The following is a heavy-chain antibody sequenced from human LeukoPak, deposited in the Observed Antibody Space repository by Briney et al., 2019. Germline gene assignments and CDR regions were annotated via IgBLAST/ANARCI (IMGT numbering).Heavy chain of an antibody. CDR1: GFTFSSYW. V-gene: IGHV3-7*01. CDR2: IRGDGSEN. CDR3: ARGPTGIDHFDY. D-gene: IGHD3-10*01. J-gene: IGHJ4*02. Sequence: GGSLRLSCAASGFTFSSYWMTWVRQAPGRGLEWVANIRGDGSENYYVDSVKGRFTISRDNAKNSLYLQLNSLRAEDTAVYFCARGPTGIDHFDYWGQGTLVTVSS.